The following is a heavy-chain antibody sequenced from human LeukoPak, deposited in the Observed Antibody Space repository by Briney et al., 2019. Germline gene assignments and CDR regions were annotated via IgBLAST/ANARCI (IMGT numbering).Heavy chain of an antibody. CDR3: AKAPVWNYYYGLDV. CDR2: MTTRGST. Sequence: GGSLRLSCTASGLTASHNVNNCMSWVRRAAGEGLGWVTGMTTRGSTHYADSVKSRFTSSRENSNNTLYLHMDSLRADDTAVYYCAKAPVWNYYYGLDVWGQGTTVTVSS. J-gene: IGHJ6*02. CDR1: GLTASHNV. D-gene: IGHD2-21*01. V-gene: IGHV3-23*01.